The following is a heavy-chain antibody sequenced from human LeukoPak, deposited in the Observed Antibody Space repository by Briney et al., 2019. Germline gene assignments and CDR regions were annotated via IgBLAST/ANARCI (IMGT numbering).Heavy chain of an antibody. V-gene: IGHV1-69*05. D-gene: IGHD3-3*01. Sequence: SVKVSCKASGGTFSSYAISWVRQAPGQGLEWMGGIIPIFGTANYAQKFQGRVTITTDESTSTAYMELSSLRSEDTAVYYCASSFRAAIFGVVTTTRFDYWGQGTLVTVSS. CDR3: ASSFRAAIFGVVTTTRFDY. J-gene: IGHJ4*02. CDR2: IIPIFGTA. CDR1: GGTFSSYA.